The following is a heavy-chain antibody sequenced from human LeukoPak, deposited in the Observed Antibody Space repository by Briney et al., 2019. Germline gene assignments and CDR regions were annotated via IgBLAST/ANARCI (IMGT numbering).Heavy chain of an antibody. CDR2: ISAYNGNT. CDR3: ARVRPYSSSWYLDY. J-gene: IGHJ4*02. Sequence: ASVKVSCKASGYTFTGYYMHWVRQAPGQGLEWMGWISAYNGNTNYAQKLQGRVTMTTDTSTSTAYMELRSLRSDDTAVYYCARVRPYSSSWYLDYWGQGTLVTVSS. V-gene: IGHV1-18*04. CDR1: GYTFTGYY. D-gene: IGHD6-13*01.